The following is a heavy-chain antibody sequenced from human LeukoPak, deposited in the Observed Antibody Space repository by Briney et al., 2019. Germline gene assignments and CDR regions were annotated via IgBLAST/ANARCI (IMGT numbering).Heavy chain of an antibody. Sequence: GGSLRLSCAASGFTFSSYSMNWVRQAPGKGLEWVASISSSTDYIYYADSMKGRFTISRDNTKNSLYLQMNSLRAEDTAVHHCARGGYDILTGYSFSWFDPWGQGSLVTVSS. CDR1: GFTFSSYS. CDR3: ARGGYDILTGYSFSWFDP. D-gene: IGHD3-9*01. V-gene: IGHV3-21*01. J-gene: IGHJ5*02. CDR2: ISSSTDYI.